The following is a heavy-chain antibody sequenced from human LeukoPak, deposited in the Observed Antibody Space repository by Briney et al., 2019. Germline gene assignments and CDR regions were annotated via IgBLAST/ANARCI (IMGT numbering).Heavy chain of an antibody. D-gene: IGHD1-7*01. Sequence: PSETLSLTCAVYGGSLSGYYWSWIRQPPGKGLEWIGEINHSGSTNYNPSLKSRVTISVDTSKNQFSLKLSSVTAADTAVYYCARDGELGAYPGTADYWGQGTLVTVSS. CDR1: GGSLSGYY. V-gene: IGHV4-34*01. CDR3: ARDGELGAYPGTADY. CDR2: INHSGST. J-gene: IGHJ4*02.